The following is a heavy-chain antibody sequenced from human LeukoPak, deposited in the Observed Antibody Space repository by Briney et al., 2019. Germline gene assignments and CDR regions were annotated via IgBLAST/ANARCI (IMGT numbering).Heavy chain of an antibody. V-gene: IGHV1-18*01. CDR3: ARGTERDGSGWYIPEK. J-gene: IGHJ4*02. Sequence: GASVKVSCKASGYTFTSYGISWVRQAPGQGLEWMGWISAYNGNTNYAQKLQGRVTMTTDTSTSTAYMELRSLRSDDTAVYYCARGTERDGSGWYIPEKWGQGTLVTVSS. CDR2: ISAYNGNT. CDR1: GYTFTSYG. D-gene: IGHD6-19*01.